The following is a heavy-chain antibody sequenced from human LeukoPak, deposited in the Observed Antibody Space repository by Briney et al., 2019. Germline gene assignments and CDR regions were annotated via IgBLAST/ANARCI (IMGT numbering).Heavy chain of an antibody. CDR1: GFTFSNAA. D-gene: IGHD6-19*01. CDR2: LSGSGITT. V-gene: IGHV3-23*01. Sequence: PGGSLRLSCAASGFTFSNAAMGWVRQAPGKGLEWVSTLSGSGITTYYADSVKGRFNISRENSKNTLYLQMNSLRAEDTTIYYGAKGIYSSGWSYFDYWGHGNLVTVSS. CDR3: AKGIYSSGWSYFDY. J-gene: IGHJ4*01.